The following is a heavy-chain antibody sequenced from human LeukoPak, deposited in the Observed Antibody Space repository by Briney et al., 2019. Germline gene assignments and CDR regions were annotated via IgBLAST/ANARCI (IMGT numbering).Heavy chain of an antibody. CDR2: IYYSGNT. D-gene: IGHD3-10*01. CDR3: AGDTYGNDY. CDR1: GGSISSYY. J-gene: IGHJ4*02. Sequence: SETLSLTCTVSGGSISSYYWNWIRQPPGKGLEWIGYIYYSGNTNYNSSLKSRVTISVDTSKRQFSLKLSSVTAADTAVYYCAGDTYGNDYWGQGTLVTVSS. V-gene: IGHV4-59*01.